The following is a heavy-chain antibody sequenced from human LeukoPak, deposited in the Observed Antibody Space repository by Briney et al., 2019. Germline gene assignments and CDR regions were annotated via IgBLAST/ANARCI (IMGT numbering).Heavy chain of an antibody. D-gene: IGHD1-26*01. CDR3: ASHSGSKGGFDY. Sequence: GGSLRLSCAASGFTFSSYEMNWVRRAPGKGREWVSYISSSGSTIYYADSVKGRFTISRDNAKNSLYLHMNSLRAEDTAVYYCASHSGSKGGFDYWGQGTLVTVSS. CDR2: ISSSGSTI. CDR1: GFTFSSYE. V-gene: IGHV3-48*03. J-gene: IGHJ4*02.